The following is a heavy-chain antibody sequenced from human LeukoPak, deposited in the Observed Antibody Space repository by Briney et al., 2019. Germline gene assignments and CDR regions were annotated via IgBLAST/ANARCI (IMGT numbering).Heavy chain of an antibody. Sequence: PSETLSLTCTVSGGSISSYYWSWIRQPPGKGLEWIGYIYYSGSTNYNPSLKSRVTISVDTSKNQFSLKLSSVTTADTAVYYCAGVVVVPAAPFDPWGQGTLVTVSS. CDR3: AGVVVVPAAPFDP. V-gene: IGHV4-59*08. CDR2: IYYSGST. J-gene: IGHJ5*02. CDR1: GGSISSYY. D-gene: IGHD2-2*01.